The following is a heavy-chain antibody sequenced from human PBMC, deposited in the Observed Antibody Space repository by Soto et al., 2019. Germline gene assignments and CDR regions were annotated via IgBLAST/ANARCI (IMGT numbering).Heavy chain of an antibody. J-gene: IGHJ6*02. V-gene: IGHV4-31*03. Sequence: PSETLSLTCTVSGGSISSGGYYWSWIRQHPGKGLEWIGYIYYSGSTYYNPSLKSRVTISVDTSKNQFSLKLSSVTAADTAVYYCARVEMDSYYYYGMDVWGQGTTVTVSS. CDR1: GGSISSGGYY. CDR3: ARVEMDSYYYYGMDV. CDR2: IYYSGST. D-gene: IGHD2-2*03.